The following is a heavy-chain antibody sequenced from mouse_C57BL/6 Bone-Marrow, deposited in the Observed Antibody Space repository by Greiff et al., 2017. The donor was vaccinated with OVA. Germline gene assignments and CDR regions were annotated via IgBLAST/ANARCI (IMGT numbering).Heavy chain of an antibody. D-gene: IGHD1-1*01. CDR3: AYYYGSSLYWYFDV. Sequence: EVQLVESGPGLVKPSQSLSLTCSVTGYSITSGYYWNWIRQFPGNKLEWMGYISYDGSNNYNPSLKNRISITRDTSKNQFFLKLNSVTTEDTATYYCAYYYGSSLYWYFDVWGTGTTVTVSS. CDR1: GYSITSGYY. CDR2: ISYDGSN. V-gene: IGHV3-6*01. J-gene: IGHJ1*03.